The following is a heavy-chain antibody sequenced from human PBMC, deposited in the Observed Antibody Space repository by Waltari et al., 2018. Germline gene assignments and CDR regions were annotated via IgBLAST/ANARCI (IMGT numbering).Heavy chain of an antibody. Sequence: QLQLQESGPGLVKSSETLSLTCALSGGSISTTSFFGGWVRQPPGKGLEWVGAIYYSRTAYYTPSLKSRVTISVDTSKNQFSLNLKSLSAADTAVYYCARHSDSGGGAALDYWGRGTLVTVSS. V-gene: IGHV4-39*01. CDR3: ARHSDSGGGAALDY. J-gene: IGHJ4*02. D-gene: IGHD2-21*01. CDR1: GGSISTTSFF. CDR2: IYYSRTA.